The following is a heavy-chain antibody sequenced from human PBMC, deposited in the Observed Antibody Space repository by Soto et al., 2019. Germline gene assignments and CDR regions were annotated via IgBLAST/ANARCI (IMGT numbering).Heavy chain of an antibody. CDR3: TTDPAEYSYGSGTHYKNFDY. D-gene: IGHD3-10*01. CDR2: IKSKTDGGTT. V-gene: IGHV3-15*01. Sequence: PAASLRLSCAASAFTFRNAWMTCIRQAPGKRLEWVCRIKSKTDGGTTDYAAPLKDRVTISKDDAKNTTYLQMNSLKTEYTAVYYCTTDPAEYSYGSGTHYKNFDYWGQGTLVTVSS. J-gene: IGHJ4*02. CDR1: AFTFRNAW.